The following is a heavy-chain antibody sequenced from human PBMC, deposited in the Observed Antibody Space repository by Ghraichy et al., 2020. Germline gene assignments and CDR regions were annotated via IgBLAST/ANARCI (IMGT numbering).Heavy chain of an antibody. CDR3: ARGDCSSTSCYMVGYNGVDV. CDR2: ISGYNGNT. Sequence: ASVKVSCKASGYTFIDYGITWVRHAPGQGLEWMGWISGYNGNTKYEQKLQGRVTMTTDTSTSTAYMELRSLRSDDTAEYYCARGDCSSTSCYMVGYNGVDVWGQGTTVTVSS. J-gene: IGHJ6*02. V-gene: IGHV1-18*04. CDR1: GYTFIDYG. D-gene: IGHD2-2*02.